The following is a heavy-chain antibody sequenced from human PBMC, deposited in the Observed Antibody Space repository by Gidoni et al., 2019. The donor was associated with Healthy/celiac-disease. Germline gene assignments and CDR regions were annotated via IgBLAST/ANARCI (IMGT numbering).Heavy chain of an antibody. V-gene: IGHV3-23*01. Sequence: EVQLLESGGGLVQPGGSLRLSCAASGFTFSSDAMGWVRPAAGKVKLEWVSAISGSGGSTYYADSVKGRFTISRDNSKNTLYLQMNSRRAEDTAVYYCAPRGVFMSGWGQGTLVTVSS. D-gene: IGHD2-21*01. CDR1: GFTFSSDA. CDR3: APRGVFMSG. J-gene: IGHJ4*02. CDR2: ISGSGGST.